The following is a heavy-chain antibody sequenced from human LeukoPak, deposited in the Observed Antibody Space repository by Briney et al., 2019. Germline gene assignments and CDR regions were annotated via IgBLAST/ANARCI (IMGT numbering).Heavy chain of an antibody. CDR3: ARDRYSSAFDY. CDR2: IYYSGST. Sequence: PSETLSLTCTVSGGSISSYYWSWIRQPPGKGLEWIGYIYYSGSTNYNPSLKSRVTISVDTSKNQFSLKLSSVTAADTAVYYCARDRYSSAFDYWGQGTLVTVSS. V-gene: IGHV4-59*01. D-gene: IGHD6-19*01. CDR1: GGSISSYY. J-gene: IGHJ4*02.